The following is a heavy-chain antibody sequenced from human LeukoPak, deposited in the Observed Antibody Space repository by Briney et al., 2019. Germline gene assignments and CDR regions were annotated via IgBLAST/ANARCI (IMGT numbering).Heavy chain of an antibody. J-gene: IGHJ4*02. CDR1: GFTFSSYW. V-gene: IGHV3-7*01. CDR2: IKQDGSEK. Sequence: GSLRLSCAASGFTFSSYWMSWVRQAPGKGLEWVANIKQDGSEKYYVDSVKGRFTISRDNAKNSLYLQMNSLRAEDTAVYYCARDKIVGATNFDYWGQGTLVTVSS. CDR3: ARDKIVGATNFDY. D-gene: IGHD1-26*01.